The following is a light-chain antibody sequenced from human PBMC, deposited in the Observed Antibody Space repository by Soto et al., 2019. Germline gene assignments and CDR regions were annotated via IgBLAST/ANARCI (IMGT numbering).Light chain of an antibody. V-gene: IGKV1-5*03. CDR1: QSINNW. J-gene: IGKJ2*01. Sequence: DIQMTQSPSTLSASVGDRVTITCRASQSINNWLAWYQQRPGKAPKLLIYKASSLETGVPSRVSGSGSGTEFTLTISSLQPEDFATYYCQQYSSYPYTFGRGTKLEIK. CDR3: QQYSSYPYT. CDR2: KAS.